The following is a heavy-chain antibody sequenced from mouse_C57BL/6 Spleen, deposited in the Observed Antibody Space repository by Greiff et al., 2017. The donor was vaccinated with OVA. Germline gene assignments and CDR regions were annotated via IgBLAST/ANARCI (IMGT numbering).Heavy chain of an antibody. CDR1: GYTFTDYN. V-gene: IGHV1-18*01. CDR3: GVCDYDREFAY. D-gene: IGHD2-4*01. J-gene: IGHJ3*01. CDR2: INPNNGGT. Sequence: EVQLQQSGPELVKPGASVKISCKASGYTFTDYNMDWVKQSHGKSLEWIGDINPNNGGTIYNQKFKGKATLTVAKSSSTAYMELRSLTSEDAAVYCCGVCDYDREFAYWGQGTLVTVSA.